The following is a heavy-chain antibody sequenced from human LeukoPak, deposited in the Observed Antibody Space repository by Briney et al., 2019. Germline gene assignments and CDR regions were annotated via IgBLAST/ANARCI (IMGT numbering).Heavy chain of an antibody. J-gene: IGHJ4*02. V-gene: IGHV3-30*04. Sequence: GGSLRLSCAASGFTFSSYAMHWVRQAPGKGLEWVAVISYDGSNKYYADSVKGRFTISRDNSKNTLYLQMNSLRAEDTAVYYCAKEGYGVAGLDYWGQGTLVTVSS. D-gene: IGHD4/OR15-4a*01. CDR1: GFTFSSYA. CDR3: AKEGYGVAGLDY. CDR2: ISYDGSNK.